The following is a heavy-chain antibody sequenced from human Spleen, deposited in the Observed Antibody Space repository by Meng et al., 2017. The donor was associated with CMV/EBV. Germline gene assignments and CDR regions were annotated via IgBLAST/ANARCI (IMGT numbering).Heavy chain of an antibody. V-gene: IGHV4-34*01. CDR2: INHSGST. J-gene: IGHJ6*02. D-gene: IGHD3-3*01. CDR1: GGSFSGYY. Sequence: GSLRLSCAVYGGSFSGYYWSWIRQTPGKGLEWIGEINHSGSTNYNPPPKSRVTISVDTSKNQFSLNLSSVTAADTAVYYCARGRVLRFLEWLSLPGLYYYYGMDVWGQGTTVTVSS. CDR3: ARGRVLRFLEWLSLPGLYYYYGMDV.